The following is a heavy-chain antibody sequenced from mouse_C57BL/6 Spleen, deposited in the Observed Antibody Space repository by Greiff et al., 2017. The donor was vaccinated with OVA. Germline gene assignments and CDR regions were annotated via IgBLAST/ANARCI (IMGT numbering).Heavy chain of an antibody. CDR1: GYSITSGYY. D-gene: IGHD1-1*01. V-gene: IGHV3-6*01. Sequence: EVQVVESGPGLVKPSQSLSLTCSVTGYSITSGYYWNWIRQFPGNKLEWMGYISYDGSNNYNPSLKNRISITRDTSKNQFFLKLNSVTTEDTATYYCAKEDYGSFAYWGQGTLVTVSA. J-gene: IGHJ3*01. CDR3: AKEDYGSFAY. CDR2: ISYDGSN.